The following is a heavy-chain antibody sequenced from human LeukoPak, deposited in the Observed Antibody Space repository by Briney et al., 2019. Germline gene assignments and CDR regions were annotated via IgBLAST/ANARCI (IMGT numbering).Heavy chain of an antibody. J-gene: IGHJ6*03. CDR1: GFSFSSYG. CDR2: IRYAGTKT. V-gene: IGHV3-30*02. Sequence: GGSLRLSCVASGFSFSSYGMHWVRQAPGKGLEWGTFIRYAGTKTYYTDSVKGRFTISRDNSKNTVYLEMNSLRTEDTAVYYCAVEGVTGRFFYYLDVWGKGTTVTVSS. CDR3: AVEGVTGRFFYYLDV. D-gene: IGHD3-3*01.